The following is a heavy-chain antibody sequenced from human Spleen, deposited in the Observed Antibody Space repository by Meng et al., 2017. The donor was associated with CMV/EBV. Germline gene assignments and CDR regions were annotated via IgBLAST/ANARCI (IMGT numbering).Heavy chain of an antibody. V-gene: IGHV1-2*02. Sequence: ASVKVSCKASGYTFTGYYMYWVRQAPGQGLEWMGWINPNGGVTNYAQKFQGRVTMTSDTSISTPYMGLSRLRCYYTAVDYCARSRGSYPLDYWGQGTLVTVSS. CDR1: GYTFTGYY. J-gene: IGHJ4*02. CDR2: INPNGGVT. CDR3: ARSRGSYPLDY. D-gene: IGHD1-26*01.